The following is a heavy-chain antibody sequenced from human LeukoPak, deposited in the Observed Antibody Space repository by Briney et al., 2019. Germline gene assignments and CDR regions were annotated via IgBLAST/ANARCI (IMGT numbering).Heavy chain of an antibody. CDR1: GFTFSSYA. J-gene: IGHJ4*02. CDR3: TLTTFGVVYYFDY. CDR2: ISHDGINQ. V-gene: IGHV3-30*04. D-gene: IGHD1/OR15-1a*01. Sequence: PGGSLRLSCATSGFTFSSYAMHWVRQAPGKGLEWVALISHDGINQYYADSVKGRLIISRDNSKNTLYLQLNSLRLEDTAVYYCTLTTFGVVYYFDYWGQGTLVTVSS.